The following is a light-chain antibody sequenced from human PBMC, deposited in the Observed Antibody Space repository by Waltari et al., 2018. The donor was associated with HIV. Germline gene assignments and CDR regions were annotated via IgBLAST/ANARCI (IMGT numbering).Light chain of an antibody. Sequence: SHLLTQPPSVSVAPGPTARITCDGNNIGSNSVHWYQQKPGQAPVLVIYFDSARPSGIPERFSGSNSGNTATLTIIRVESGDEADYHCQLWDTKSVHPGAVFGGGTKLTVL. CDR1: NIGSNS. CDR3: QLWDTKSVHPGAV. J-gene: IGLJ2*01. V-gene: IGLV3-21*04. CDR2: FDS.